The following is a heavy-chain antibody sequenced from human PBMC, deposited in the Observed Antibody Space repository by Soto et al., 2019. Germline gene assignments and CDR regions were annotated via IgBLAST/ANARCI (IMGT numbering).Heavy chain of an antibody. J-gene: IGHJ4*02. CDR3: ARDSNWNSEGIDY. D-gene: IGHD1-7*01. V-gene: IGHV3-33*01. CDR1: GFTFSSYG. Sequence: GGSLRLSCAASGFTFSSYGMHWVRQAPGKGLEWVAVIWYDGSNKYYADSVKGRFTISRDNSKNTPYLQMNSLRAEDTAVYYCARDSNWNSEGIDYWGQGTLVTVSS. CDR2: IWYDGSNK.